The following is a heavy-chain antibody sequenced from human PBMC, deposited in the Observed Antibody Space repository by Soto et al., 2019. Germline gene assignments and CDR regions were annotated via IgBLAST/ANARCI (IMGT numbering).Heavy chain of an antibody. CDR3: AREFSRALDY. Sequence: PGGSLRLSCAASGFTFTSHLIHWVRQAPGKGLVWVSHINTDGSATNCADSVKGRFTISRDNANNTLYLQMNSLRAEDTAVYYCAREFSRALDYWGQGTLVTVSS. CDR2: INTDGSAT. CDR1: GFTFTSHL. J-gene: IGHJ4*02. V-gene: IGHV3-74*01.